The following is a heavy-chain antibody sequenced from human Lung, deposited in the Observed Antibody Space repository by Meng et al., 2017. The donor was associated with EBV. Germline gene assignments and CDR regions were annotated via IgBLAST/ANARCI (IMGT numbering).Heavy chain of an antibody. Sequence: QVQESGLGLVNPSGTLSLTCAVSGGSIIIGNWWSWVRQSPGKGLEWIGYIYYSGSTFYTPSLKSRATLSVDTSKNQFSLKLNSVTAADTAVYYCARLRLVWMFDYWGQGALVTVSS. V-gene: IGHV4-4*02. CDR1: GGSIIIGNW. CDR3: ARLRLVWMFDY. CDR2: IYYSGST. D-gene: IGHD6-19*01. J-gene: IGHJ4*02.